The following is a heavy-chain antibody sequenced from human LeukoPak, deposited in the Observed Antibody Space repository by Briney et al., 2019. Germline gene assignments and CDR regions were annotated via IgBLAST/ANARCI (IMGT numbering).Heavy chain of an antibody. Sequence: GGSLRLSCLVSGFTFSSYAMSWVRQAPGKGLEWVSVISGSGGTTYYSDSVKGRFHISRDNSKNTLYLQMNSLRAEDAVVYYCARDGLYSSGWYEGDAFDIWGQGTMVTVSS. CDR3: ARDGLYSSGWYEGDAFDI. CDR2: ISGSGGTT. D-gene: IGHD6-19*01. J-gene: IGHJ3*02. V-gene: IGHV3-23*01. CDR1: GFTFSSYA.